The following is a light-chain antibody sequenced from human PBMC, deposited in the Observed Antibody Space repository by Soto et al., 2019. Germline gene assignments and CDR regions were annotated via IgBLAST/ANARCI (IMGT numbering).Light chain of an antibody. CDR2: ATN. V-gene: IGLV8-61*01. J-gene: IGLJ2*01. Sequence: TVVTQEPSFSVSPGGTVTLTCGLSSGSVSTSYYPSWYQQTPGQAPRTVIYATNSRSSGVPARFSGSILGNKAALTITGAQADDESDYYCVLYMGSGTVVFGGGTKLTVL. CDR1: SGSVSTSYY. CDR3: VLYMGSGTVV.